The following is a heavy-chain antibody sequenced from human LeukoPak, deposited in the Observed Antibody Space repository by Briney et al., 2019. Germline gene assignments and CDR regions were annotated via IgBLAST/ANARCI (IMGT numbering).Heavy chain of an antibody. V-gene: IGHV3-23*01. CDR1: GFTFRSYW. D-gene: IGHD3-3*01. CDR2: ISGSGGST. J-gene: IGHJ4*02. CDR3: AKGVYDSLYYFDY. Sequence: GGSLRLSCAASGFTFRSYWMSWVRQAPGKGLEWVSAISGSGGSTYYADSVKGRFTISRDNSKNTLCLQMNSLRAEDTAVYYCAKGVYDSLYYFDYWGQGTLDTVSS.